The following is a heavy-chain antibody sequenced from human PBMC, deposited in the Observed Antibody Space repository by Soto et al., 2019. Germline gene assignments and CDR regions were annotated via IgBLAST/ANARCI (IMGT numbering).Heavy chain of an antibody. CDR1: GFTFSSYG. CDR2: IWYDGSNK. CDR3: ARETCDPLYGMDV. Sequence: QVQLVESGGGVVQPGRSLRLSCAVSGFTFSSYGMHWVRQAPGKGLEWVAVIWYDGSNKYYADSVKGRFTISRDDSKNTLYLQLTSLRAEDTAVYYCARETCDPLYGMDVWGQVTTVTVSS. J-gene: IGHJ6*02. V-gene: IGHV3-33*01.